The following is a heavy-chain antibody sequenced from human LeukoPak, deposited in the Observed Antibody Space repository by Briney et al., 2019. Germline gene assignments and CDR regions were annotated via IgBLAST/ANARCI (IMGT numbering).Heavy chain of an antibody. D-gene: IGHD2-2*01. CDR2: ISYDGSNK. CDR1: GFTFSSYA. J-gene: IGHJ6*02. Sequence: GGSLRLSCAASGFTFSSYAMHWVRQAPGKGLEWVAVISYDGSNKYYADSVKGRFTISRDNSKNTLYLQMNSLRAEDTAVYYCAKDRRYCSSTSCYEGYYYYGMDVWGQGTTVTVSS. V-gene: IGHV3-30-3*01. CDR3: AKDRRYCSSTSCYEGYYYYGMDV.